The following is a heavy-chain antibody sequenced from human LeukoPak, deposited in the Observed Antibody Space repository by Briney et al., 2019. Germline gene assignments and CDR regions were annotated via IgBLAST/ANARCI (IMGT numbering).Heavy chain of an antibody. Sequence: GGSLRLSCAASGFTFSDYYVNWIRQAPGKGLEWISYISSRSTTVYYADSVKGRFTISRDNAKNSLYLQMNSLRAEDTAVYFCARQGSIQNAYFDSWGQGTLVTVSS. CDR1: GFTFSDYY. V-gene: IGHV3-11*01. D-gene: IGHD5-18*01. J-gene: IGHJ4*02. CDR3: ARQGSIQNAYFDS. CDR2: ISSRSTTV.